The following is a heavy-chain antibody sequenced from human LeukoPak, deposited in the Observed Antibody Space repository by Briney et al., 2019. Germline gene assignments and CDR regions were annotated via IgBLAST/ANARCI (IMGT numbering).Heavy chain of an antibody. CDR3: AHSKSWWLRAAATFDY. V-gene: IGHV2-5*02. Sequence: SGPTLVNPTQTLTLTCTFSGFSLSTSGVGVGWIRQPPGKALEWLALIYWDDDKRYSPSLKSRLTITKDTSKNQVVLTMTNMDPVDTATYYCAHSKSWWLRAAATFDYWGQETLVTVSS. D-gene: IGHD5-12*01. CDR2: IYWDDDK. CDR1: GFSLSTSGVG. J-gene: IGHJ4*02.